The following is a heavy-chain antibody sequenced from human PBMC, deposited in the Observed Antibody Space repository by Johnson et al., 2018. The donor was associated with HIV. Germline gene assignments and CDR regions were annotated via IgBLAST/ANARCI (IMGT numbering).Heavy chain of an antibody. CDR3: AKDKDAFDI. CDR1: GFTFSNYG. V-gene: IGHV3-30*02. J-gene: IGHJ3*02. CDR2: IRYDGSNK. Sequence: QVQLVESGGGLVQPGGSLRLSCAASGFTFSNYGIHWVRQAPGRGLEWVTFIRYDGSNKYYADSVKGRFTISRDNSKNTLYLQMNSLRAEDTAVYYCAKDKDAFDIWGQGTMVTVSS.